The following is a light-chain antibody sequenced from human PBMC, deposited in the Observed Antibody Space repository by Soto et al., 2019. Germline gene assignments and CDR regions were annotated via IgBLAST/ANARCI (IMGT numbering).Light chain of an antibody. CDR3: QQYANWPPWT. Sequence: EIVMTHSPATLSVSPGERATLSCRASQSVSSNLAWYQQKPGQAPRLLIYGASTRATGIPARFSGSGSGTEFTLTISSLQSEDFAVYYCQQYANWPPWTFGQGTKVEIK. CDR1: QSVSSN. J-gene: IGKJ1*01. V-gene: IGKV3-15*01. CDR2: GAS.